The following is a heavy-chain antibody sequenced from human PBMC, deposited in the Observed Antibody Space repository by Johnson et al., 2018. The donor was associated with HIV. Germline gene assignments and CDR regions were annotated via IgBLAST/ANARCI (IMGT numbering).Heavy chain of an antibody. D-gene: IGHD2/OR15-2a*01. V-gene: IGHV3-23*04. CDR3: AKVLLPQDAFDI. Sequence: VQLVESGGGVVQPGRSLRLSCSASGFSFSAYAMRWVRQAPGKGLEWVSLLSASGGSTHYSESVKGRFTISRDKSKNTLYLQMNSLRAEDTAVYYCAKVLLPQDAFDIWGQGTMVTVSS. J-gene: IGHJ3*02. CDR1: GFSFSAYA. CDR2: LSASGGST.